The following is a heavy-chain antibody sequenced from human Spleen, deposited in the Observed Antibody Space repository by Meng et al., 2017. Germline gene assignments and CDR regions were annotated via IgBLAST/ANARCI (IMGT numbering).Heavy chain of an antibody. CDR1: GFSFSSYW. Sequence: GESLKISCAASGFSFSSYWMSWVRQAPGKGLEWVANIKQDASEKYYVDSVKGRFTISRDNSQNTLYVQMNSLRAEDTAVYYCARDRVVVTGIYYFYGMDVWGQGTTVTVSS. V-gene: IGHV3-7*01. CDR2: IKQDASEK. J-gene: IGHJ6*02. D-gene: IGHD2-21*02. CDR3: ARDRVVVTGIYYFYGMDV.